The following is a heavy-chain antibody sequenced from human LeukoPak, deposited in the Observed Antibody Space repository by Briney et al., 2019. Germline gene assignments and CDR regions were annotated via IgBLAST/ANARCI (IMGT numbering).Heavy chain of an antibody. J-gene: IGHJ6*03. D-gene: IGHD2-15*01. CDR3: ARDGRYCSGGSCYFSDCYYMDV. Sequence: SETLSLTCTVSGGSISSSSYYWGWIRQPPGKGLEWIGSIYYSGSTYYNPSLKSRVTISVDTSKNQFSLKLSSVTAADTAVYYCARDGRYCSGGSCYFSDCYYMDVWGKGTTVTVSS. CDR1: GGSISSSSYY. V-gene: IGHV4-39*07. CDR2: IYYSGST.